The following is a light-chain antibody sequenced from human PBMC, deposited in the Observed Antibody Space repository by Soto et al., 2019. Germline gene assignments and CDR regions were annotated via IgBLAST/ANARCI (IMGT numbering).Light chain of an antibody. CDR3: SSYLSSSSLV. V-gene: IGLV2-14*01. CDR1: SSDVGGYNY. CDR2: EVS. Sequence: QSALTQPGSVSGSPGQSITISCTGTSSDVGGYNYVSWYQQHPGKAPKLMIYEVSNRPAGVADRFSGCKSGNTASLTISGGQPADDDDDYYSSYLSSSSLVFGGATKLTVL. J-gene: IGLJ3*02.